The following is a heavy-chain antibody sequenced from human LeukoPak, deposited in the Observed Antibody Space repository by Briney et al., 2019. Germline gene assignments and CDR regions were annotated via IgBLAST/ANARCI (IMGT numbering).Heavy chain of an antibody. D-gene: IGHD6-13*01. CDR1: GGSIRNYY. J-gene: IGHJ2*01. V-gene: IGHV4-59*01. Sequence: PSETLSLTCTVSGGSIRNYYWSWIRQPPGKGLEWIGYIYYSGSTNYNPSLTSRVTISVDTSKNQFSLKLSSVTAADTAVYYCARVYYSSSYDYWYFDLWGRGTLVTVSS. CDR2: IYYSGST. CDR3: ARVYYSSSYDYWYFDL.